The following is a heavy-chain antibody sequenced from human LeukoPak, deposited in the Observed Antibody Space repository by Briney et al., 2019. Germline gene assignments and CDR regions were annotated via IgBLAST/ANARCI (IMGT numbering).Heavy chain of an antibody. D-gene: IGHD3-10*01. CDR3: ARRTQTYYYGSGSY. Sequence: TSETLSLTCAVYGGSFSGYYWSWIRQPPGKGLEWIGEINHSGSTNYNPSLKSRVTISVDTSKNQFSLKLSSVTAADTAVYYCARRTQTYYYGSGSYWGQGTLVTVSS. CDR2: INHSGST. V-gene: IGHV4-34*01. J-gene: IGHJ4*02. CDR1: GGSFSGYY.